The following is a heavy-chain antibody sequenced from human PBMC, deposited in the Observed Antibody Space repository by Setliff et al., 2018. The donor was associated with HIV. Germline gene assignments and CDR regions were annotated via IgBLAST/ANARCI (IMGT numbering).Heavy chain of an antibody. CDR2: IYYSGTT. Sequence: SETLSLTCTVSGGSVNSGDYYWSWIRQHPGKGLEWIGFIYYSGTTYYNPSLKSRVTISVDTSKNQFSLKLNSVTAADTAIYYCARYDMPSSHSSGYYYDSWGQGALVTVSS. CDR3: ARYDMPSSHSSGYYYDS. CDR1: GGSVNSGDYY. D-gene: IGHD3-22*01. J-gene: IGHJ5*01. V-gene: IGHV4-31*03.